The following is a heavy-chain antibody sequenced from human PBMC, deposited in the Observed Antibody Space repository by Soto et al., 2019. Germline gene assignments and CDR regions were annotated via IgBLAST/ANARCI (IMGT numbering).Heavy chain of an antibody. V-gene: IGHV4-31*03. J-gene: IGHJ6*02. Sequence: SETLSLTCTVSGGSISSGGYYWSWIRQHPGKGLEWIGYIYYSGSTYYNPSLKSRVTISVDTSKSQFSLKLSSVTAPATAVYYCARDWSLDVWGQGTTVTVSS. CDR2: IYYSGST. CDR1: GGSISSGGYY. CDR3: ARDWSLDV.